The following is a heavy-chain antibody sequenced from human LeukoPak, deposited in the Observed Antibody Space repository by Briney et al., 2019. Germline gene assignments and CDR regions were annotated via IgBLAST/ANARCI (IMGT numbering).Heavy chain of an antibody. CDR1: GFTFSSYT. CDR2: ISTSSSYI. Sequence: GGSLRLSCAASGFTFSSYTMNWVRQAPGKGLEWVSFISTSSSYIYYADSVKGRFTISRDNAKNSLYLQMSSLRADDTAVYYCARLSEMLRGPEVMYYFDYWGQGNLVTVSS. J-gene: IGHJ4*02. V-gene: IGHV3-21*01. CDR3: ARLSEMLRGPEVMYYFDY. D-gene: IGHD3-10*01.